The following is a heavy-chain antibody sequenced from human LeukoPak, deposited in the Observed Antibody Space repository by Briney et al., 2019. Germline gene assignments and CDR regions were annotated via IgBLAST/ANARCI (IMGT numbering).Heavy chain of an antibody. CDR3: AKDFGSIVGATSSFDY. CDR2: ISGSGGST. J-gene: IGHJ4*02. D-gene: IGHD1-26*01. V-gene: IGHV3-23*01. Sequence: GGSLRLSCAASGFTFSSYAMSWVRQAPGKGLEWVSAISGSGGSTYYADSVKGRFTISRDNPKNTLYLQMNSLRAEDTAVYYCAKDFGSIVGATSSFDYWGQGTLVTVSS. CDR1: GFTFSSYA.